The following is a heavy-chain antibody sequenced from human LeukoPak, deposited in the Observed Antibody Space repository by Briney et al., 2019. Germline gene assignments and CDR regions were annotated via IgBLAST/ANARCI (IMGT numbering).Heavy chain of an antibody. CDR1: GGTFSSYA. V-gene: IGHV1-69*04. J-gene: IGHJ6*02. D-gene: IGHD3-10*01. CDR3: ARGNTMVRRYGMDV. CDR2: IIPILGIA. Sequence: GASVKVSCKASGGTFSSYAISWVRQAPGQGLEWMGRIIPILGIANYAQKYQGRVTITADKSTSTAYMELSSLRSEDTAVYYCARGNTMVRRYGMDVWGQGTTVTVSS.